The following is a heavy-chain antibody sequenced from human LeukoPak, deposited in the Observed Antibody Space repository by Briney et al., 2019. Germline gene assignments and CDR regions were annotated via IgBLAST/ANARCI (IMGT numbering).Heavy chain of an antibody. D-gene: IGHD3-9*01. Sequence: PGGSLRLSCAASGFTFSSYWMNWVRQAPGKGLEWVANIKHDGSEENYVDSVKGRFTISRDNAKNSLYLQMNSLRAEDTAVYYCASDVLRYLHWGQGTLVTVSS. CDR1: GFTFSSYW. CDR2: IKHDGSEE. J-gene: IGHJ4*02. CDR3: ASDVLRYLH. V-gene: IGHV3-7*01.